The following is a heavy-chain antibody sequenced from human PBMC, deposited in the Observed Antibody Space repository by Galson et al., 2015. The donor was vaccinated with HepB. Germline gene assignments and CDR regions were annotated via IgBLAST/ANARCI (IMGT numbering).Heavy chain of an antibody. CDR1: GDSVSSNSAA. J-gene: IGHJ4*02. D-gene: IGHD2-2*01. CDR3: AREVLFSGVVPAAMGEGFDY. Sequence: CAISGDSVSSNSAAWNWIRQSPSRGLEWLGRTYYRSKWYNDYAVPVKSRITINPDTSKNQFSLQLNSVTPEDTAVYYCAREVLFSGVVPAAMGEGFDYWGQGTLVTVSS. CDR2: TYYRSKWYN. V-gene: IGHV6-1*01.